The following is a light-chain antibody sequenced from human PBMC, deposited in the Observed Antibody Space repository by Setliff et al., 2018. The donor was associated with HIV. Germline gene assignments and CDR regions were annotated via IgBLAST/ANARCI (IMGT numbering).Light chain of an antibody. V-gene: IGLV2-11*01. CDR1: SSDVGGYNS. CDR3: CSYAGSYTSLYV. Sequence: QSALAQPPSASGSPGQSVTISCTGTSSDVGGYNSVSWYQQHPGKAPKVMIYDVSDRPSGVPDRFSGSKSGNTASLTISGLQAEDEADYYCCSYAGSYTSLYVFGTGTKV. J-gene: IGLJ1*01. CDR2: DVS.